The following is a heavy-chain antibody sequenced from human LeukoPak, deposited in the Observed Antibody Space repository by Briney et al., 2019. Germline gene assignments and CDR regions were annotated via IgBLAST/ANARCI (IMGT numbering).Heavy chain of an antibody. Sequence: GGSLRLSCAASGFTFSSYAMRWVRQAPGKGLEWVSGISGSGGSTYYADSVKGRFTIARDNSKNTLYLQMNSLRAEDTAVYYCAKGNCRGPSCYSDYWGQGTLVTVSS. D-gene: IGHD2-2*02. V-gene: IGHV3-23*01. CDR3: AKGNCRGPSCYSDY. J-gene: IGHJ4*02. CDR2: ISGSGGST. CDR1: GFTFSSYA.